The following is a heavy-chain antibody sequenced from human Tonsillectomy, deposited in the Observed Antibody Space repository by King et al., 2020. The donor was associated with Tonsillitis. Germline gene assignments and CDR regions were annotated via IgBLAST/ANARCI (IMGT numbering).Heavy chain of an antibody. J-gene: IGHJ5*02. V-gene: IGHV4-38-2*01. CDR2: IYHSGST. CDR3: ARLPYYYDGSGYYP. D-gene: IGHD3-22*01. CDR1: GYSISSGYY. Sequence: VQLQESGPGLVKPSETLSLTCAVSGYSISSGYYWGWIRQPPGKGLEWIGSIYHSGSTYYNPSLKSRVTISVDTSKNQFSLKLSSVTAADTAVYYCARLPYYYDGSGYYPWGQGTLVTVSS.